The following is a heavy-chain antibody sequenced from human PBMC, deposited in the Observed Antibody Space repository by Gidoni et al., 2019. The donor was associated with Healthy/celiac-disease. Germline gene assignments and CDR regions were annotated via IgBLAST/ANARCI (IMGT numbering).Heavy chain of an antibody. CDR1: GFTFDDYA. V-gene: IGHV3-9*01. CDR3: AKVKRYSSSSGLRYGMDV. D-gene: IGHD6-6*01. CDR2: ISWNSGSI. Sequence: EVQLVESGGGLVQPGRSLRLSCAASGFTFDDYAMHWVRQAPGKGLEWVSGISWNSGSIGYADSVKGRFTISRDNAKNSLYLQMNSLRAEDTALYYCAKVKRYSSSSGLRYGMDVWGQGTTVTVSS. J-gene: IGHJ6*02.